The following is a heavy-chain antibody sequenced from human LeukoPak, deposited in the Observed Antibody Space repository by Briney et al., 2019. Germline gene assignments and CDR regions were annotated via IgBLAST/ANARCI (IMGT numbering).Heavy chain of an antibody. CDR3: ARDIVVGAANDAFDI. CDR2: FSTSGST. Sequence: KPSETLSLTCTVSGGSINSFYWSWIRQPAGKGLEWIGRFSTSGSTHYNPSLKSRVTMSVDTSKNQFSLKLSSVTAADTAVYYCARDIVVGAANDAFDIWGQGTLVIVSS. D-gene: IGHD2-15*01. J-gene: IGHJ3*02. CDR1: GGSINSFY. V-gene: IGHV4-4*07.